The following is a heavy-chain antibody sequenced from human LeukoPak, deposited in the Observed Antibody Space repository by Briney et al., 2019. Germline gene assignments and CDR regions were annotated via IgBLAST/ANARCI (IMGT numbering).Heavy chain of an antibody. CDR3: AVIKSSGWYYFDY. V-gene: IGHV1-69*05. D-gene: IGHD6-19*01. CDR1: VGTFSSYA. CDR2: IIPIFGTA. Sequence: GASVKVSCKASVGTFSSYAISWVRQAPGQGLEGMGGIIPIFGTANYAQKFQGRVTITTDESTSTAYMELSSLRSEDTAVYYCAVIKSSGWYYFDYWGQGTLVTVSS. J-gene: IGHJ4*02.